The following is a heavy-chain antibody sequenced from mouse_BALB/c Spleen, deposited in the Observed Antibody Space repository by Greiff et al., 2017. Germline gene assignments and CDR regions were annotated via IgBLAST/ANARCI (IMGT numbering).Heavy chain of an antibody. D-gene: IGHD2-1*01. CDR3: ASYGNSFAY. Sequence: EVKLMESGGGLVKPGGSLKLSCAASGFTFSSYDMSWVRQSPEKGLEWVAEISSGGSYTYYPDTVTGRFTITRDKAKNTLYLEMSSLRSEDTAMYYCASYGNSFAYWGQGTLVTVSA. V-gene: IGHV5-9-4*01. J-gene: IGHJ3*01. CDR2: ISSGGSYT. CDR1: GFTFSSYD.